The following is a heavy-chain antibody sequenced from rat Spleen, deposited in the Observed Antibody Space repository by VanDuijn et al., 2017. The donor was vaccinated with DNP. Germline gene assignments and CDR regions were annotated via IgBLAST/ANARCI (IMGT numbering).Heavy chain of an antibody. CDR2: ISTSGGIT. V-gene: IGHV5S11*01. Sequence: EVQLVESGGGLVQPGRSLKLSCAASGFTFSNYGMAWVRQAPTKGLEWVAFISTSGGITYYRDSVKGRFTISRDNAKSTLYLQMDSLRSEETASYYCVRQGQLGFAYWGQGTLVTVSS. CDR3: VRQGQLGFAY. CDR1: GFTFSNYG. J-gene: IGHJ3*01. D-gene: IGHD1-10*01.